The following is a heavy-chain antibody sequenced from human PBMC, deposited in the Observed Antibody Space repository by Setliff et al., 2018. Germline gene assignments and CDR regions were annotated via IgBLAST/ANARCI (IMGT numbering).Heavy chain of an antibody. Sequence: NPSETLSLTCTVSGTSINSYWTWIRQSPGKGLEWIGFVYSNGNKDFNPSLKSRVAFSVDTSQNHVSLKLSSVTPADTAVYFCANGWRNFDYWGQGILVTVSS. CDR1: GTSINSY. D-gene: IGHD6-19*01. CDR3: ANGWRNFDY. CDR2: VYSNGNK. J-gene: IGHJ4*01. V-gene: IGHV4-59*01.